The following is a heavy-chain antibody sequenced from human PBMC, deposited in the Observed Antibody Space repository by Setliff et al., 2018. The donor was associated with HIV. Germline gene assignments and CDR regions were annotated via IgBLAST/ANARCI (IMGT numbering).Heavy chain of an antibody. CDR1: GYTFTNYY. CDR2: INPSGGRT. D-gene: IGHD3-22*01. J-gene: IGHJ3*02. CDR3: ARCYYDSSGPTDAFDI. Sequence: ASVKVSCKASGYTFTNYYIHWVRQAPGQGLEWMGLINPSGGRTSYAQKFKGRLTMTRDTSRSTVYMELSRLRSEDTAVYYCARCYYDSSGPTDAFDIWGQGTVVTVSS. V-gene: IGHV1-46*01.